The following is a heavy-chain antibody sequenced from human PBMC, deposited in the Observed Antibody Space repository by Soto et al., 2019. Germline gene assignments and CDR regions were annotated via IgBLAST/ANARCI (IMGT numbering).Heavy chain of an antibody. V-gene: IGHV3-7*01. D-gene: IGHD3-3*01. CDR2: IKQDGSEK. CDR1: GFSFSSYW. J-gene: IGHJ5*02. CDR3: ARIDLGFLESPWFAP. Sequence: GGSLRLSCGASGFSFSSYWMSWVRQAPGKGLEWVANIKQDGSEKYYVDSVRGRFTISRDNAKNSVYLQMNSLRAEDTAMYYCARIDLGFLESPWFAPWGQGTLVTVSS.